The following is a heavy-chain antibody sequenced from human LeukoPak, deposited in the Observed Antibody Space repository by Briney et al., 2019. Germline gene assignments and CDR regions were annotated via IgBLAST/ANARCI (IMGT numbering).Heavy chain of an antibody. D-gene: IGHD1-7*01. V-gene: IGHV4-34*01. J-gene: IGHJ4*02. CDR1: GVSFSGYY. Sequence: SETLSLTCAVYGVSFSGYYWSWIRQPPGKGLEWIGEINHSGSTNYNPSLKSRVTISVDTSKNQFSLDLSSVTAADTAVYYCARVRPYNYNYVDFDYWGQGTLVTVSS. CDR3: ARVRPYNYNYVDFDY. CDR2: INHSGST.